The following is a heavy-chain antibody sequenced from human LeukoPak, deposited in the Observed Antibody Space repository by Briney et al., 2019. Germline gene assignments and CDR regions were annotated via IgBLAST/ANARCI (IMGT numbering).Heavy chain of an antibody. J-gene: IGHJ4*02. D-gene: IGHD1-26*01. V-gene: IGHV3-48*01. CDR3: AREVGGDKGY. CDR2: ISSSSGTI. CDR1: GFTFSSYS. Sequence: PGGSLRLSCKASGFTFSSYSMNWVRQAPGKGLEWVSYISSSSGTIYYADSVKGRFTISRDNARNSLYLQMNSLRAEDTAVYYCAREVGGDKGYWGQGTLVTVSS.